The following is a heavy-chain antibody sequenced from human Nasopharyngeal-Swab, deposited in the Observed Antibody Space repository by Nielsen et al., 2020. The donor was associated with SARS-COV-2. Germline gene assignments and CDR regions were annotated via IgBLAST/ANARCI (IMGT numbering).Heavy chain of an antibody. Sequence: SETLSLTCTVSGASISSSSYYWGWIRQPPGEGLEWIGSIYYSGSTYYNPSLKNRVTISVDTSKNQFSLKLSSVTAADTAVYYCATHYYDSSGYFQGDYWGQGTLVTVSS. CDR3: ATHYYDSSGYFQGDY. J-gene: IGHJ4*02. D-gene: IGHD3-22*01. V-gene: IGHV4-39*01. CDR1: GASISSSSYY. CDR2: IYYSGST.